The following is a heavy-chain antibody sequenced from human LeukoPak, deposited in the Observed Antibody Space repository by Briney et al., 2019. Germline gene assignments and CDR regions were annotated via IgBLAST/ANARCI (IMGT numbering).Heavy chain of an antibody. CDR3: ASQDTAMVNYY. V-gene: IGHV4-59*08. D-gene: IGHD5-18*01. Sequence: SETLSLTCTVSGGSISSYYWSWIRQPPGKGLEWIGYIYYSGSTNYNPSLKSRVTISVDTSKNQFSLKLRSVTAADTAVYYCASQDTAMVNYYWGQGTLVTVSS. CDR2: IYYSGST. CDR1: GGSISSYY. J-gene: IGHJ4*02.